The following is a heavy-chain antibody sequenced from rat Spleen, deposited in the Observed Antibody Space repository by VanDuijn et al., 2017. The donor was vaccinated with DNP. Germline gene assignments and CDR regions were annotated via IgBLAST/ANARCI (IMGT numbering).Heavy chain of an antibody. CDR3: ARPDA. CDR2: ISYDGSGP. V-gene: IGHV5-7*01. Sequence: EVQLVESGGGLVQPGRSLKLSCAASGFAFSDYNMAWVRQAPKKGLEWVATISYDGSGPHYRDSVKGRFTISRDNSKSILYLQMDSLRSEDTATYYCARPDAWGQGVMVTVSS. CDR1: GFAFSDYN. J-gene: IGHJ2*01.